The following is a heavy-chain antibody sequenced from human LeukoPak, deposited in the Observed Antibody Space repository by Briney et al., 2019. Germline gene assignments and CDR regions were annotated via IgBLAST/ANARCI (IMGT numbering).Heavy chain of an antibody. Sequence: PGGSVRLSCAASGFAFDEYAMHWVRQAPGKGLEWVSGISWNSGSIGYADSVKGRFTISRDNAKNSLYLQMNSLRAEDTALYYCAKALGYCSSTSCYNWFDPWGQGTLVTVSS. J-gene: IGHJ5*02. CDR2: ISWNSGSI. CDR3: AKALGYCSSTSCYNWFDP. CDR1: GFAFDEYA. V-gene: IGHV3-9*01. D-gene: IGHD2-2*01.